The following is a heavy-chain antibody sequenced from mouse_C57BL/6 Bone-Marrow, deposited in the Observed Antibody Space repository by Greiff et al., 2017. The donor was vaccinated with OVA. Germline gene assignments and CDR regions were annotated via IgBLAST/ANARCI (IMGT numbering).Heavy chain of an antibody. CDR1: GYTFTSYW. CDR2: IDPNSGGT. V-gene: IGHV1-72*01. Sequence: QVQLQQPGADLVKPGASVKLSCKASGYTFTSYWMHWVKQRPGRGLEWIGRIDPNSGGTKYNEKFKSKATLTVDKPSSTAYMQLSSLTSEDSAVYYCARGGASTVVTFYWYFDVWGTGTTVTVSS. J-gene: IGHJ1*03. D-gene: IGHD1-1*01. CDR3: ARGGASTVVTFYWYFDV.